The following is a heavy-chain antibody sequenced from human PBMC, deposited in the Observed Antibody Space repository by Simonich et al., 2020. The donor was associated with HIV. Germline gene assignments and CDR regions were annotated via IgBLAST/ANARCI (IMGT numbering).Heavy chain of an antibody. J-gene: IGHJ6*02. CDR3: ARGYSGSRTSGYYSGLDL. CDR2: IVYSGNT. D-gene: IGHD3-10*01. V-gene: IGHV4-4*02. Sequence: QVQLQESGPGLVKPSGTLSLTCTVSGGSITITNWWLWVRQPPGKGLECVGEIVYSGNTHYTPSLKSRVTISLDKSKTQFSLKLRSVTAADTALYYCARGYSGSRTSGYYSGLDLWGQGIAVTVSS. CDR1: GGSITITNW.